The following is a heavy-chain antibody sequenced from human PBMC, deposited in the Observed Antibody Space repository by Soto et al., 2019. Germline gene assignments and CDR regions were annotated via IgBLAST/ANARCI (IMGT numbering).Heavy chain of an antibody. J-gene: IGHJ5*02. CDR1: GGSISSSSYY. D-gene: IGHD3-10*01. CDR3: ARHGTQGIYYYGSGSYQGDWFDP. CDR2: IYYSGST. V-gene: IGHV4-39*01. Sequence: SETLSLTCTVSGGSISSSSYYWGWIRQPPGKGLEWIGSIYYSGSTYYNPSLKSRFTISVDTSKKQFSRKLGSVTAADTAVYYCARHGTQGIYYYGSGSYQGDWFDPWGQGTLVTVSS.